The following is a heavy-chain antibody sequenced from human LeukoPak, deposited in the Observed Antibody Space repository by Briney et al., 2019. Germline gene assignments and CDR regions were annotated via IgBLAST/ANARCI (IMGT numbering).Heavy chain of an antibody. CDR2: ISSSGSTI. J-gene: IGHJ4*02. CDR3: ARDLRGLGELSLDDY. D-gene: IGHD3-16*02. Sequence: GESLKISCAASGLTFSDYYMSWIRQAPGKGLEWVSYISSSGSTIYYADSVKGRFTISRDNAKNSLYLQMNSLRAEDTAVYYCARDLRGLGELSLDDYWGQGTLVTVSS. V-gene: IGHV3-11*01. CDR1: GLTFSDYY.